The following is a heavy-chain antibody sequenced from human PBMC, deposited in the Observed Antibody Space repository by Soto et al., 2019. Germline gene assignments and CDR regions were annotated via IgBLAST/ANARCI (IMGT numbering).Heavy chain of an antibody. CDR1: GFTFDSYS. CDR3: ARDLYYYGSGSGYFDY. CDR2: IDSSSSNK. J-gene: IGHJ4*02. V-gene: IGHV3-48*02. Sequence: SLRLSCAASGFTFDSYSMNWVRQAPGKGLEWVSYIDSSSSNKHYADSVKGRFTISRDNAKNALYLQMSSLRDEDTAVYYCARDLYYYGSGSGYFDYWGQGIQVTVSS. D-gene: IGHD3-10*01.